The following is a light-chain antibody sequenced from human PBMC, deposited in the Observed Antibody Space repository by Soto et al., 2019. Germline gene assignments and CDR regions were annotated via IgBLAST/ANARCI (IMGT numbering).Light chain of an antibody. CDR3: MQALQTPCT. CDR1: QSLLHSNGYNY. CDR2: LGS. J-gene: IGKJ1*01. Sequence: DIVITQSPLSLPVTPGEPASISCRSSQSLLHSNGYNYLDWYLQKPGQSPQLLIYLGSNRASGVPDRFSGSGSGTDFTLKISRVEAEDVGVYYCMQALQTPCTFGQGTKVDIK. V-gene: IGKV2-28*01.